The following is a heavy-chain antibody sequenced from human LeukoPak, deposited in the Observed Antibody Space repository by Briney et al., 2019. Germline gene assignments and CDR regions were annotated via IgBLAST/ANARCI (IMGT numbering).Heavy chain of an antibody. CDR3: ARLAVVTTDGMDV. CDR2: ISTSGSTI. CDR1: GFTFSTYS. V-gene: IGHV3-48*04. J-gene: IGHJ6*02. Sequence: GGSLRLSCIPSGFTFSTYSMNWVRPAPGKGLDWVSYISTSGSTIHYADSVKGRFTISRDNAKHSLFLQMNRLRAEDTAVYYCARLAVVTTDGMDVWGQGTTVTVS. D-gene: IGHD2-21*02.